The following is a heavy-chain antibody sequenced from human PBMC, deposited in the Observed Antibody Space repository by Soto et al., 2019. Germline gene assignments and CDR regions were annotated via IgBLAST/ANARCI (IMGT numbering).Heavy chain of an antibody. J-gene: IGHJ5*02. CDR1: GFTFSSYA. Sequence: EVQLLESGGGLVQPGGSLRLSCAASGFTFSSYAMSWVRQAPGKGLEWVSAISGSGGSTYYADSVKGRFTISRDNSKNTRYLQVNSLRAEDTAVYYCAKEALWIGESPNNWFDPWGQGTLVTVSS. V-gene: IGHV3-23*01. CDR3: AKEALWIGESPNNWFDP. D-gene: IGHD3-10*01. CDR2: ISGSGGST.